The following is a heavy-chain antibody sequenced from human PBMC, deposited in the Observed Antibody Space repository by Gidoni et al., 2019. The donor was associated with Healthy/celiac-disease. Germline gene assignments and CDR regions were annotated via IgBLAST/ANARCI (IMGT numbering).Heavy chain of an antibody. D-gene: IGHD3-9*01. CDR1: GYTFTSYY. CDR2: INPSGCST. J-gene: IGHJ4*02. V-gene: IGHV1-46*01. CDR3: ARAPLDWLIDY. Sequence: QVQLVQSGAEVKKPGASVKVSCKASGYTFTSYYMHWVRQDPGQGLEWMGIINPSGCSTSYAQKFQGRVTMTRDTSTSTVYMELSSLRSEDTAVYYCARAPLDWLIDYWGQGTLVTVSS.